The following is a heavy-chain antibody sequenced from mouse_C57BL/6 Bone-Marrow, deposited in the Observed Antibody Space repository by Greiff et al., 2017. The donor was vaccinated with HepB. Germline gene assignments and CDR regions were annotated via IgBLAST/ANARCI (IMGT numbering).Heavy chain of an antibody. CDR2: IDPSDSYT. V-gene: IGHV1-50*01. Sequence: QVQLQQPGAELVKPGASVKLSCKASGYTFTSYWMQWVKQRPGQGLEWIGEIDPSDSYTNYNQKFKGKATLTVDTSSRTAYMQLSSLTSEDSAVYYCARYDYDVGDDYWGQGTTLTVSS. J-gene: IGHJ2*01. CDR3: ARYDYDVGDDY. D-gene: IGHD2-4*01. CDR1: GYTFTSYW.